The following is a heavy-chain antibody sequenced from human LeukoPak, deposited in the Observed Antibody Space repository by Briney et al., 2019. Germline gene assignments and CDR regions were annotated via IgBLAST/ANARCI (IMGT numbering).Heavy chain of an antibody. V-gene: IGHV1-18*01. Sequence: ASVKVSCKASGYTFTSYGISWVRQAPGQGLEWMGWISAYNGNTNYAQKLQGRVTMTTDTSTSTAYMELRSLRSDDTAVYYCARDQGATMVRVPFDYWGQGTLVTVSS. D-gene: IGHD3-10*01. CDR3: ARDQGATMVRVPFDY. CDR1: GYTFTSYG. J-gene: IGHJ4*02. CDR2: ISAYNGNT.